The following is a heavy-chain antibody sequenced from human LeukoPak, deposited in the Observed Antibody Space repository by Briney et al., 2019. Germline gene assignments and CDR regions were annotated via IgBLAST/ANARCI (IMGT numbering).Heavy chain of an antibody. CDR3: ARRAGGTAGAATYSLAY. CDR2: ISSNGGST. CDR1: GFTFSSYA. J-gene: IGHJ4*02. V-gene: IGHV3-64*01. D-gene: IGHD1-26*01. Sequence: GGSLRLSCAASGFTFSSYAMHWVRQAPGRGLEYVSAISSNGGSTYYANSVKGRFTISRDNSKNTLYLQMGCLRAEVMAGYYCARRAGGTAGAATYSLAYWGQGTLVTVSS.